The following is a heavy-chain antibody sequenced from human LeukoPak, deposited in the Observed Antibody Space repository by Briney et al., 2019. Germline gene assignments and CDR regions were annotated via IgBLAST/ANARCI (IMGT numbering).Heavy chain of an antibody. D-gene: IGHD3-22*01. J-gene: IGHJ4*02. CDR3: AIYYDSSGYFIPPYY. Sequence: GGSLRLSCAASGFTFSSYEMNWVRQAPGKGLEWVSYISSSGTTIYYAASVKGRFTISRDNAKNSLYLQMNSLRAEDTAVYYCAIYYDSSGYFIPPYYWGQGTLVTVSS. CDR1: GFTFSSYE. V-gene: IGHV3-48*03. CDR2: ISSSGTTI.